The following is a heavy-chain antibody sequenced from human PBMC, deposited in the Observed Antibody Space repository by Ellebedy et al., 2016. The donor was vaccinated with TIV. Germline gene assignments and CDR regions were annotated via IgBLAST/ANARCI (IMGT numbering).Heavy chain of an antibody. D-gene: IGHD6-6*01. V-gene: IGHV5-51*01. CDR1: GYRFTSYW. J-gene: IGHJ4*02. CDR2: FYPGDSDT. CDR3: AGLQMSNYFDY. Sequence: GESLKISCKDSGYRFTSYWIGWVRQMPGKGLEGMGIFYPGDSDTRYSPSFQGQVTISADKSISTAYLQWSSLKASDTAIYYCAGLQMSNYFDYWGQGTLVTVSS.